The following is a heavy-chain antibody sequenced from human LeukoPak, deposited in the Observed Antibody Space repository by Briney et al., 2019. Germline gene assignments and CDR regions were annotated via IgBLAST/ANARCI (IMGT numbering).Heavy chain of an antibody. J-gene: IGHJ4*02. Sequence: PSETLSLTCAVYGGSFSGYYWSWIRQPPGKGLEWIGYIYYSGSTYYNPSLKSRVTISVDTSKNQFSLKLSSVTAADTAVYYCARGARDSSGYPFDYWGQGTLVTVSS. D-gene: IGHD3-22*01. CDR1: GGSFSGYY. CDR3: ARGARDSSGYPFDY. CDR2: IYYSGST. V-gene: IGHV4-30-4*08.